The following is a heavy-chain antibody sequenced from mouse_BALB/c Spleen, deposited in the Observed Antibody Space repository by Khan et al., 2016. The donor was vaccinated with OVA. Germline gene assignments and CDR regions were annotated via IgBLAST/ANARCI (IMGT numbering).Heavy chain of an antibody. CDR3: ARGYFGNYEFVY. CDR2: IFPGPGTT. J-gene: IGHJ3*01. Sequence: QVQLQQSGAELVKPGASVKLSCKTSDYTFTSYWIQWVKQRPGQGLGWIGQIFPGPGTTYYNENFKGKATLTVDTSSSTAYMQLSSLTSEDSAVYFCARGYFGNYEFVYWGQGTLVTVSP. CDR1: DYTFTSYW. V-gene: IGHV1S132*01. D-gene: IGHD2-1*01.